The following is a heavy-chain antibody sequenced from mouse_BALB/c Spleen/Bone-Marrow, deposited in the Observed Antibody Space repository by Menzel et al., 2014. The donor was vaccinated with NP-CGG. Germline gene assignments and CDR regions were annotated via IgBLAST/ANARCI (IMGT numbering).Heavy chain of an antibody. V-gene: IGHV1-25*01. CDR3: ARLLLYYYAMDY. D-gene: IGHD1-1*01. CDR2: INPYNGGT. Sequence: DVKLQESGPELVKPGASMKISCKASGYSFTGYTMNWVKQSHGKNLEWIGLINPYNGGTNYNQKFKDKATLTVDRSSSTAYMELLSPTSEDSAVYYCARLLLYYYAMDYWGQGTSVTVSS. J-gene: IGHJ4*01. CDR1: GYSFTGYT.